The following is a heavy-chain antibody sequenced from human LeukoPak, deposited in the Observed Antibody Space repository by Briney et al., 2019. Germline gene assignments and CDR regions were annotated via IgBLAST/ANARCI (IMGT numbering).Heavy chain of an antibody. J-gene: IGHJ6*03. CDR1: GFTFSSYA. Sequence: GGSLRLSCAASGFTFSSYAMHWVRQAPGKGLEWVAVISYDGSNKYYADSVKGRFTISRDNSKNTLYLQMNSLRAEDTAVYYCARDRYKDYRPYYMDVWGKGTTVIVSS. CDR3: ARDRYKDYRPYYMDV. V-gene: IGHV3-30-3*01. CDR2: ISYDGSNK. D-gene: IGHD4-11*01.